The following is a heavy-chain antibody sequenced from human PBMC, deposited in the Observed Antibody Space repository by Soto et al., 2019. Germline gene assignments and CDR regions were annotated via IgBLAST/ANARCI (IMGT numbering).Heavy chain of an antibody. J-gene: IGHJ4*02. CDR2: IKQDGSDK. D-gene: IGHD6-19*01. V-gene: IGHV3-7*01. CDR3: ARGSGYSSGYSY. Sequence: EVQLVESGGGLVQPGGSLRLSCAASGFTFSSSWMSWVRQAPGKGLEWVANIKQDGSDKYYVDSAKGRFTISRDNAKNSLYLQMNSLRDEDTAVYYCARGSGYSSGYSYWGQGTLVTVSS. CDR1: GFTFSSSW.